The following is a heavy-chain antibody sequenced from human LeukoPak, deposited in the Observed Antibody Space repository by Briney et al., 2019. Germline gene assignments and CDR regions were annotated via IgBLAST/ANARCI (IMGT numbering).Heavy chain of an antibody. J-gene: IGHJ4*02. CDR1: GYTFTSYG. D-gene: IGHD3-10*01. CDR2: ISAYNGNT. CDR3: ARESRYYGSGSFDY. Sequence: ASVKVSCKASGYTFTSYGISWVRQAPGQGLEWMGWISAYNGNTNYAQKLQGRVTMTTDTSTSTACMELRSLGSDDTAVYYCARESRYYGSGSFDYWGQGTLVTVSS. V-gene: IGHV1-18*04.